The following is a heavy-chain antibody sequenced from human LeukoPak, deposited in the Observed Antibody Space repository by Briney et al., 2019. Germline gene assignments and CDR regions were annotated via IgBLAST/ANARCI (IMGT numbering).Heavy chain of an antibody. V-gene: IGHV1-46*01. Sequence: ASVKVSCKASGYTFTSYYMHWVRQAPGQGLEWMGIINPSGGSTSYAQKFQGRVTMTTDTSTSTAYMELRSLRSDDTAVYYCAREPLGRYGSGSYYYYYMDVWGKGTTVTVSS. CDR1: GYTFTSYY. CDR3: AREPLGRYGSGSYYYYYMDV. CDR2: INPSGGST. D-gene: IGHD3-10*01. J-gene: IGHJ6*03.